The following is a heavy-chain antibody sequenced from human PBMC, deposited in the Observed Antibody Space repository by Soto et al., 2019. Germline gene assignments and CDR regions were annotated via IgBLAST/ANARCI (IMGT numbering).Heavy chain of an antibody. CDR3: ATSYGSGYRAFDF. D-gene: IGHD3-10*01. V-gene: IGHV1-69*04. Sequence: QVQLVQSGAEVKRPGSSVKVSCKASGDTFNFYSINWVRQAPGLGLEWMGRVNPILSMSNYAQRFQGRVTMTADKSTSTAYMELSGLRSEDKAIYYCATSYGSGYRAFDFWGQGALVTVSS. CDR2: VNPILSMS. CDR1: GDTFNFYS. J-gene: IGHJ4*02.